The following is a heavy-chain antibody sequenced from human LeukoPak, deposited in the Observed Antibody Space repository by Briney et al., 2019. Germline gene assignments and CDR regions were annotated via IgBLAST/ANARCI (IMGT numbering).Heavy chain of an antibody. J-gene: IGHJ4*02. CDR3: ARRHADYSGSWSGRFDY. V-gene: IGHV3-53*01. Sequence: GGSLRLSCAASGFAVSSNFLSWGRQAPGKGLEWGSVFYSGSNTYYADSVKGRFTISRDNSQNAPYLQMSSLIGQYTAVYYCARRHADYSGSWSGRFDYWGQGTLVIVSS. CDR2: FYSGSNT. D-gene: IGHD6-13*01. CDR1: GFAVSSNF.